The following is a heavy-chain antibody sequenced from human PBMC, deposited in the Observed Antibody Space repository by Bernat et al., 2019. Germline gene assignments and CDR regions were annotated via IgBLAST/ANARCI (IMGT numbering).Heavy chain of an antibody. CDR2: IYYSGST. CDR3: ARNGDYGDYTTYYYYYYGMDV. V-gene: IGHV4-39*01. CDR1: GGSISSSSYY. D-gene: IGHD4-17*01. Sequence: QLQLQESGPGLVKPSETLSLTCTVSGGSISSSSYYWGWIRQPPGKGLEWIGSIYYSGSTYYNPSLKSRVTISVDTSKNQFSLKLSSVTAADTAVYYCARNGDYGDYTTYYYYYYGMDVWGQGTTVTVSS. J-gene: IGHJ6*02.